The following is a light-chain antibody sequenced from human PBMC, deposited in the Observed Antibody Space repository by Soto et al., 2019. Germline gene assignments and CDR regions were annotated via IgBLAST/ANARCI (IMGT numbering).Light chain of an antibody. Sequence: QSALTQPASVSGSPGQSITISCTGTSSDVGSYNLVSWYQQHPGKAPKLMIYEVSKRPSGVSNRFSGSKSGNTASLTISGRQAEDEADYYCCSYAGSSTVLFGGGTKLTVL. CDR3: CSYAGSSTVL. J-gene: IGLJ3*02. V-gene: IGLV2-23*02. CDR2: EVS. CDR1: SSDVGSYNL.